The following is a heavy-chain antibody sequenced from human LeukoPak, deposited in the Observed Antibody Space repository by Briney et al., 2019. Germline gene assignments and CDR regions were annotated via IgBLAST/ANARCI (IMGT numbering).Heavy chain of an antibody. D-gene: IGHD5-24*01. Sequence: GRSLRLSCAASGFTISSYAMHWVRQAPGKGLEWVAFISNDRSSKDYTDSVKGRFTIYTAITTNSLYLQMNSMRGEDTAVYYSARGRGWLQLTVPTTFDSWGQGNLVTVSS. CDR2: ISNDRSSK. J-gene: IGHJ4*02. CDR3: ARGRGWLQLTVPTTFDS. V-gene: IGHV3-30-3*01. CDR1: GFTISSYA.